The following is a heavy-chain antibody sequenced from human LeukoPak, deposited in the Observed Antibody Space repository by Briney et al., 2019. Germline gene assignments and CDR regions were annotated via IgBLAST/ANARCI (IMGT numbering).Heavy chain of an antibody. V-gene: IGHV3-43*02. CDR1: GYTFDAYA. CDR2: ISGDSGST. D-gene: IGHD6-13*01. J-gene: IGHJ5*02. CDR3: GKDSSSRDGFDP. Sequence: GGSLRLSCAASGYTFDAYAMHWVRQAPGKGLEWVSLISGDSGSTYYADSVKGRFTISRENSKNSLYLQMDILRTEDTALYYCGKDSSSRDGFDPWGQGTLVTVSS.